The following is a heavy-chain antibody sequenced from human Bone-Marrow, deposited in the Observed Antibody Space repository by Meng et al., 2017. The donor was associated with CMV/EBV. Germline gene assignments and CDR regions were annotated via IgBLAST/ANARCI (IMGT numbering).Heavy chain of an antibody. D-gene: IGHD3-3*01. CDR2: ISSSGSFT. V-gene: IGHV3-21*01. CDR3: AGRDLWSGYDY. CDR1: GFTFSTYS. J-gene: IGHJ4*02. Sequence: GESLKISCTASGFTFSTYSMNWVRQAPGKGLEWVSSISSSGSFTFYADSVKGRFTISRDNAKNTLYLQMNSLRDEDTAVYYCAGRDLWSGYDYWGQGPLVTVYS.